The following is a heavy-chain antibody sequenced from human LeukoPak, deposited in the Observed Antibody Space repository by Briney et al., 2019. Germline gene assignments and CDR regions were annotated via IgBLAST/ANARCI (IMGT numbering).Heavy chain of an antibody. Sequence: GGSLRLSCAASGYTFSDYYMGWIRQAPGKGLEWVSYITSNGKSVYYAASVKGRFTISRDNAKSSLYLQVNSLTAEDTAVYYCARAGVDTSGYYYQGFDYWGQGTLVTVSS. CDR3: ARAGVDTSGYYYQGFDY. D-gene: IGHD3-3*01. CDR1: GYTFSDYY. J-gene: IGHJ4*02. CDR2: ITSNGKSV. V-gene: IGHV3-11*04.